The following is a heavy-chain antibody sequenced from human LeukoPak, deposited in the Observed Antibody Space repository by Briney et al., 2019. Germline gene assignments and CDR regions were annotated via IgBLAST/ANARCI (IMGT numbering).Heavy chain of an antibody. CDR1: GFTFSSYW. CDR3: ATSPRDSEYAHFDH. V-gene: IGHV3-7*01. CDR2: IKKDGSKL. J-gene: IGHJ4*02. Sequence: GGSLRLSCAASGFTFSSYWLSWVRQAPGEELEWVANIKKDGSKLFYVDSVKGRFTISRDNAKNSLYLEMNSLRVEDTAIYYCATSPRDSEYAHFDHWGQGTLVTVSS. D-gene: IGHD2-2*01.